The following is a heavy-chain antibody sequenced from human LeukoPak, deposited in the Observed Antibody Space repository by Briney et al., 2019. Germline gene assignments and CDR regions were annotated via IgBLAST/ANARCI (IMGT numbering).Heavy chain of an antibody. CDR3: ARDGWFGEMPYYFDD. Sequence: PGGSLRLSCAASGFTFSSYGMRWVRQAPGKGLEWVAVIWYDGSNKYYADSVKGRFTISRDNSKNTLYLQMNSLRAEDTAVYYCARDGWFGEMPYYFDDWGQGTLVTVSS. D-gene: IGHD3-10*01. CDR1: GFTFSSYG. V-gene: IGHV3-33*01. J-gene: IGHJ4*02. CDR2: IWYDGSNK.